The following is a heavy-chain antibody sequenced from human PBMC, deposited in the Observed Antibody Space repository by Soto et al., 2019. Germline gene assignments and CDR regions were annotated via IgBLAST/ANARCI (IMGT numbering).Heavy chain of an antibody. D-gene: IGHD2-21*02. CDR2: IRSKAYGGTT. CDR1: GFTFGDYA. CDR3: TRATEHENEEYFQH. J-gene: IGHJ1*01. Sequence: GGSLRLSCTASGFTFGDYAMSWFRQAPGKGLEWVGFIRSKAYGGTTEYAASVKGRFTISRDDSKSIAYLQMNSLKTEDTAVYYCTRATEHENEEYFQHWGQGTLVTVSS. V-gene: IGHV3-49*03.